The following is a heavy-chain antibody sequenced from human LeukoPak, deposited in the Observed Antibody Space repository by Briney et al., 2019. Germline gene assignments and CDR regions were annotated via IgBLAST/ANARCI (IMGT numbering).Heavy chain of an antibody. Sequence: GGSLRLSCAASGFTFNNFYINWVRQTPGKALEWVSSISSSSSFMFYTDSVKGRFSISRDNAKNSVYLQMNSLRAEDTAVYSCARQVGATSDFFDYWGQGTLVVVSS. J-gene: IGHJ4*02. D-gene: IGHD1-26*01. CDR3: ARQVGATSDFFDY. CDR2: ISSSSSFM. CDR1: GFTFNNFY. V-gene: IGHV3-21*01.